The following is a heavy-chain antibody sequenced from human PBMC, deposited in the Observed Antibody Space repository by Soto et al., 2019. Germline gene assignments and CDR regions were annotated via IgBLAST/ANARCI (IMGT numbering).Heavy chain of an antibody. CDR1: GFTFDDYA. CDR2: ISGSGGGT. D-gene: IGHD2-8*01. Sequence: PGGSLRLSCAASGFTFDDYAMHWVRQAPGKGLEWVSTISGSGGGTYYADSVKGRFSISRDNSKNTLYLQMNSLRAEDTALYYCAKGFCTNGLCYADYWGQGTLVTVSS. CDR3: AKGFCTNGLCYADY. V-gene: IGHV3-23*01. J-gene: IGHJ4*02.